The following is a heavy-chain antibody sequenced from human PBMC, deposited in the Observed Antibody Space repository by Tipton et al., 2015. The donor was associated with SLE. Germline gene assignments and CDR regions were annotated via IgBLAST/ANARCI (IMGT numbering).Heavy chain of an antibody. CDR2: IYSGSS. CDR1: GGSISTFF. V-gene: IGHV4-59*01. J-gene: IGHJ4*02. D-gene: IGHD4/OR15-4a*01. CDR3: ARDDYGGQY. Sequence: TLSLTCTVSGGSISTFFWSWIRQPPGKGLEWIGYIYSGSSYFNPSLRSRVSMSIDKSKNQFSLTMRSVTAADTAVYYCARDDYGGQYWGQGTLVTVSS.